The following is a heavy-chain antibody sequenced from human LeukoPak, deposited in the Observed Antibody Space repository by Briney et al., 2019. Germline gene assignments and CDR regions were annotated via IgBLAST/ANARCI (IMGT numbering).Heavy chain of an antibody. D-gene: IGHD4-17*01. CDR1: GFSFSRHA. Sequence: GGSLRLSCVASGFSFSRHAMSWVRQAPGKGLQWVSFISASSGHTYYADSVKGRFTISRDNSKNTLYLQMNSLRAEDTAVYYCAKPGVDYGDYRGAFDIWGQGTMVTVSS. V-gene: IGHV3-23*01. CDR2: ISASSGHT. J-gene: IGHJ3*02. CDR3: AKPGVDYGDYRGAFDI.